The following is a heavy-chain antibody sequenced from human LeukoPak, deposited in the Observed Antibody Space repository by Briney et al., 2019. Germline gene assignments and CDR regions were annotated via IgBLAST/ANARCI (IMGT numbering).Heavy chain of an antibody. CDR3: AKGSLPSCGGGSCYPLDY. CDR2: IRASAAVT. V-gene: IGHV3-23*01. Sequence: GGSLRLSCAASGFTFSTYAMAWVRQAPGKGLERVSGIRASAAVTYYADSVKGRFTISRDNSKNTLYLQMNSLRAEDTAVYYCAKGSLPSCGGGSCYPLDYWGQGTLVTVSS. CDR1: GFTFSTYA. J-gene: IGHJ4*02. D-gene: IGHD2-15*01.